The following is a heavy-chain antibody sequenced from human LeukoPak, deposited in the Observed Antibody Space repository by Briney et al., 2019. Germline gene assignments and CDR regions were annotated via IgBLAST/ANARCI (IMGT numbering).Heavy chain of an antibody. D-gene: IGHD3-10*01. V-gene: IGHV3-23*01. J-gene: IGHJ4*02. CDR3: AKGWNYYGSGSYYNPYFDY. CDR1: GFTFSSYA. CDR2: ISGSGGST. Sequence: PGGSLRLSCAASGFTFSSYAMSWFRQAPGKGLEWVSAISGSGGSTYYADSVKGRFTISRDNSKNTLYLQMNSLRAEDTAVYYRAKGWNYYGSGSYYNPYFDYWGQGTLVTVSS.